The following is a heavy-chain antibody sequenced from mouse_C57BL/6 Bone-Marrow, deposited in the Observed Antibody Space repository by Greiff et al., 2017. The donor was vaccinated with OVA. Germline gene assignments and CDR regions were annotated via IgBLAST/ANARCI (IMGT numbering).Heavy chain of an antibody. CDR2: IAPEPGAT. J-gene: IGHJ3*01. CDR1: GFNITDDY. V-gene: IGHV14-4*01. CDR3: TTLDGGSAGCAY. D-gene: IGHD1-1*02. Sequence: VQLKESGAELVRPGASVTLSCTASGFNITDDYMHWVKQRPDQGLEWIGWIAPEPGATDYASMLQGQATITEDTSSNTAFLQLSRLTSEDTAVYYGTTLDGGSAGCAYWGQGTLVTVSA.